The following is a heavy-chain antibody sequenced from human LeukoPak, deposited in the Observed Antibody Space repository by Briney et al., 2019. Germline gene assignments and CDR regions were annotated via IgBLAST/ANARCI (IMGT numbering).Heavy chain of an antibody. J-gene: IGHJ4*02. CDR3: ARVACGSYARWGFDY. D-gene: IGHD1-26*01. V-gene: IGHV1-8*01. Sequence: GASVKVSCKASGHIFANYDINWVRQATGQGLEWMGWINPNSGSTGYAQKFQGRVTMTRNTSINTAYMELSSLRSEDTAVYYCARVACGSYARWGFDYWGQGTLATVSS. CDR2: INPNSGST. CDR1: GHIFANYD.